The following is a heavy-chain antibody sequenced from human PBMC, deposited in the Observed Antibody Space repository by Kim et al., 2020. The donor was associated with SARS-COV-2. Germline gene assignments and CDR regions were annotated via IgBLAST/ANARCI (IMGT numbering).Heavy chain of an antibody. Sequence: GESLKISCKGSGYSFTSYWIGWVRQMPGKGLEWMGIIYPGDSDTRYSPSFQGQVTISADKSISTAYLQWSSLKASDTAMYYCARRDGDPKADGATLDYWGQGTLVTVSS. CDR3: ARRDGDPKADGATLDY. J-gene: IGHJ4*02. CDR1: GYSFTSYW. D-gene: IGHD1-26*01. CDR2: IYPGDSDT. V-gene: IGHV5-51*01.